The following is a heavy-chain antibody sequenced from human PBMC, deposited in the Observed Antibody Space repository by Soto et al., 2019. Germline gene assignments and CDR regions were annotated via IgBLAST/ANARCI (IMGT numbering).Heavy chain of an antibody. CDR1: GYTFTSYG. J-gene: IGHJ4*02. D-gene: IGHD2-2*01. CDR2: ISAYSGNT. V-gene: IGHV1-18*04. Sequence: PSVKVSCKASGYTFTSYGISLVRQAPGQGLEWMGWISAYSGNTNYAQKLQGRVTMTTDTSTSTAYMELRSLRSDDTAVYYCARVFVVVPAAARDFDYWGQGTLVTVSS. CDR3: ARVFVVVPAAARDFDY.